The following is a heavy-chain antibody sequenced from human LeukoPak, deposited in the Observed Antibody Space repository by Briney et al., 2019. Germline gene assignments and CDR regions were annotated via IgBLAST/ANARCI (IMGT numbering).Heavy chain of an antibody. D-gene: IGHD1-20*01. J-gene: IGHJ5*02. CDR1: GGSISSYY. CDR2: IYTSGST. V-gene: IGHV4-4*07. Sequence: SETLSLTCTVSGGSISSYYWSWIRQPAGKGLEWIGRIYTSGSTNYTPSLKSRVTMSVDTSKNQFSLKLSSVTAADTAVYYCARDLTGTTSGWFDPWGQGTLVTVSS. CDR3: ARDLTGTTSGWFDP.